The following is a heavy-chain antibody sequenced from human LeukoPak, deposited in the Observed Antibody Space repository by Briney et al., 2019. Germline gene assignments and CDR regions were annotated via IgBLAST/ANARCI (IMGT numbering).Heavy chain of an antibody. Sequence: PGRSLRLSCAASGFSFSSYGMPWVRQAPGKGLEWVAVIWHDGSKEYYVDSVKGRFTISRDNSKNTLYLQMNSLRAEDTAVYYCARGDGYNSDYWGQGTLVTVSS. CDR2: IWHDGSKE. D-gene: IGHD5-24*01. CDR3: ARGDGYNSDY. CDR1: GFSFSSYG. J-gene: IGHJ4*02. V-gene: IGHV3-33*01.